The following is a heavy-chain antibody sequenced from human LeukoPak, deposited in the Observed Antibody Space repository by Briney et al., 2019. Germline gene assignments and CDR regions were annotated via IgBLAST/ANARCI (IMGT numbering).Heavy chain of an antibody. Sequence: PSETLSLTCTGSAGSISRTSYNWGWMRQPPGKGLEWIGNIFYSGYSYYNPSLKSRVTISLDTSKDQFSLKLTSVTAADTAVYYCARARHYYDSSGYNYFDYWGQGTLVTVSS. V-gene: IGHV4-39*07. CDR2: IFYSGYS. J-gene: IGHJ4*02. CDR1: AGSISRTSYN. CDR3: ARARHYYDSSGYNYFDY. D-gene: IGHD3-22*01.